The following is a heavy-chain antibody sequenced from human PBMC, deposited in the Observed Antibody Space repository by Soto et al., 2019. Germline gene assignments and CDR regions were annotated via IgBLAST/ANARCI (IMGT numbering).Heavy chain of an antibody. V-gene: IGHV4-39*01. CDR2: IYYSGST. D-gene: IGHD3-22*01. Sequence: SETLSLTCTVSGGSISSSSYYWGWIRQPPGTGLEWIGSIYYSGSTYYNPSLKSRVTISVDTSKNQCSLKLSSVTDADTAVYYCAKTHGDGGSCYDYYYDSSGYYADAFDIWGQGTMVTVSS. CDR1: GGSISSSSYY. J-gene: IGHJ3*02. CDR3: AKTHGDGGSCYDYYYDSSGYYADAFDI.